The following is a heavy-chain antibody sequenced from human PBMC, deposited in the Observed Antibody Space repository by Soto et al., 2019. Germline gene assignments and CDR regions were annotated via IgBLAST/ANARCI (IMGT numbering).Heavy chain of an antibody. V-gene: IGHV4-34*01. CDR2: INHSGST. D-gene: IGHD2-15*01. Sequence: SETLSLTCAVYGGSFSGYYWSWIRQPPGKGLEWIGEINHSGSTNYNPSLKSRVTISVDTSKNQFSLKLSSVTAADTAVYYCARGQFFVVVVAAGFDPWGQGTLVTVSS. J-gene: IGHJ5*02. CDR3: ARGQFFVVVVAAGFDP. CDR1: GGSFSGYY.